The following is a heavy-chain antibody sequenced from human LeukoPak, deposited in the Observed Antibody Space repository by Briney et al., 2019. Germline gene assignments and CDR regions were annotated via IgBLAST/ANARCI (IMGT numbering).Heavy chain of an antibody. CDR2: IYYSGST. Sequence: SETLSLTCTVSGGSISSGDYYWSWIRQPPGKGLEWIGYIYYSGSTYYNPSPKSRVTISVDTSKNQFSLKLSSVTAADTAVYYCAGNWNDVGIDYWGQGTLVTVSS. D-gene: IGHD1-20*01. CDR1: GGSISSGDYY. CDR3: AGNWNDVGIDY. J-gene: IGHJ4*02. V-gene: IGHV4-30-4*01.